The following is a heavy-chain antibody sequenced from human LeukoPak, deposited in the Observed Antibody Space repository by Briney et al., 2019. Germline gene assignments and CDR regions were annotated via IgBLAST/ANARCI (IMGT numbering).Heavy chain of an antibody. Sequence: PGGSLRLSCAASGFIFSSYAMSWVRQAPGKGLEWVASINQGGSETYYVESVKGRFTISRDNAMNSFFLQMNSLRAEDTAVYYCARLIGDRTIYDYWGQGTLVTVSS. CDR2: INQGGSET. J-gene: IGHJ4*02. CDR1: GFIFSSYA. CDR3: ARLIGDRTIYDY. V-gene: IGHV3-7*01. D-gene: IGHD6-6*01.